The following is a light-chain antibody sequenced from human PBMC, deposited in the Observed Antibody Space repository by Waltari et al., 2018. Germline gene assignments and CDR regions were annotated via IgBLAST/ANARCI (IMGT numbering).Light chain of an antibody. CDR3: CSYTTTTTWV. V-gene: IGLV2-14*03. J-gene: IGLJ3*02. CDR2: GVS. CDR1: GSDMGGFNY. Sequence: QSALTQPASVSGSPGQSITIPCSGTGSDMGGFNYVPWYQQRPGKAPKLLIYGVSQRPSGVSDRFSGSKSGNRASLTISGLQAEDDSDYYCCSYTTTTTWVFGGGTKLTVL.